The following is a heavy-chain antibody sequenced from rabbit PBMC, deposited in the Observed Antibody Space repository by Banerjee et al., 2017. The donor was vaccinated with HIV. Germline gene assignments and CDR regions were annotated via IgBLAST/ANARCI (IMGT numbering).Heavy chain of an antibody. CDR3: ARTAYTGDVGAFTRLDL. Sequence: QEQLEESGGDLVKPEGSLTLTCTASGFSFSSSYWICWVRQAPGKGLEWIACIYAGGSGSSYYASWVNGRFTISKTSSTTVTLQMTSLTAADTANYFCARTAYTGDVGAFTRLDLWGQGTLVTVS. D-gene: IGHD4-2*01. CDR1: GFSFSSSYW. V-gene: IGHV1S45*01. J-gene: IGHJ3*01. CDR2: IYAGGSGSS.